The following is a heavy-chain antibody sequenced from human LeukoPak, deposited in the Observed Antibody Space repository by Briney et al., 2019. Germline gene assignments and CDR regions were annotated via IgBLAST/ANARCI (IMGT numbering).Heavy chain of an antibody. CDR1: GFTFSSYW. CDR3: VRESVYGSRSYYSY. Sequence: GGSLRLSCAASGFTFSSYWMSWVRQAPGKGREWVARIKQDGSEKFYVDSVKGRFTISRDNAKSSLYLQMNSLRAEDTAVYFCVRESVYGSRSYYSYWGQGTLVTVSS. D-gene: IGHD3-10*01. V-gene: IGHV3-7*04. J-gene: IGHJ4*02. CDR2: IKQDGSEK.